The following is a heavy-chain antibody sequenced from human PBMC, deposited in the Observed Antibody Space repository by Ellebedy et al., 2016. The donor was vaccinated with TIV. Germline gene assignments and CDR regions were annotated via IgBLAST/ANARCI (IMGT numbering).Heavy chain of an antibody. V-gene: IGHV3-23*01. J-gene: IGHJ4*02. CDR1: GFTFSSFA. D-gene: IGHD3-22*01. CDR2: ISGGGDNT. CDR3: AKGSSSGFNYDRVGFQY. Sequence: GESLKISCAASGFTFSSFAMHWVRQAPGKGLEWLSVISGGGDNTYNADSVKGRFTITRDNSKNTLFLQMTRLRAEDTAVYYCAKGSSSGFNYDRVGFQYWGQGTLVTVSS.